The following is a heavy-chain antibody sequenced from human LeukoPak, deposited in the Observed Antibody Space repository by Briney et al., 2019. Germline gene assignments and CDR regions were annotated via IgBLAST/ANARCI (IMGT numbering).Heavy chain of an antibody. CDR1: GFTFSSYA. D-gene: IGHD3-10*01. CDR3: AKDRDGSGSYPPGAFDI. V-gene: IGHV3-23*01. J-gene: IGHJ3*02. Sequence: GGSLRLSCAASGFTFSSYAMSWVRQAPGKGLEWVSAISGSGGSTYYADSVKGRFTISRDNSKNTLYLQMNSLRAEDTAVYYCAKDRDGSGSYPPGAFDIWGQGTMVTVSS. CDR2: ISGSGGST.